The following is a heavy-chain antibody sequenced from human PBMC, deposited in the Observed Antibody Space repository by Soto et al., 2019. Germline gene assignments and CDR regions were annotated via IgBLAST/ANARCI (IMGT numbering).Heavy chain of an antibody. CDR3: KTGPYDILTYWYFDL. CDR2: IFYSGTT. J-gene: IGHJ2*01. Sequence: SETLSLTCTVSGDSISSSSYYLVRIRQPPGRGLEWIGSIFYSGTTYYNPSLTSRVTISIDTSKNQFSLKLTSVTAADTAVYCAKTGPYDILTYWYFDLWGRGTLVTVSS. D-gene: IGHD3-9*01. V-gene: IGHV4-39*01. CDR1: GDSISSSSYY.